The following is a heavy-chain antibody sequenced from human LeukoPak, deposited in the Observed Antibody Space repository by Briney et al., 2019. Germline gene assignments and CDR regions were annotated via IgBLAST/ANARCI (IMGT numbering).Heavy chain of an antibody. CDR2: IGGSGDTT. CDR3: VEDVVVIAAAKPGI. D-gene: IGHD2-15*01. V-gene: IGHV3-23*01. Sequence: QSGGPLRLSRAASGFTFSTYAMSWVRQAPGKGLEWVSSIGGSGDTTYYADAVKGRFTISRDNSKNTLYLQMNSLRVDDTAVYYCVEDVVVIAAAKPGIWGQGTLVTVSS. CDR1: GFTFSTYA. J-gene: IGHJ4*02.